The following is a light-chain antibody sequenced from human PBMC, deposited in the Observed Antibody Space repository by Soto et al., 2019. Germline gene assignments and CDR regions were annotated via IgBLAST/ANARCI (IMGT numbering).Light chain of an antibody. CDR1: QGISSW. J-gene: IGKJ4*01. V-gene: IGKV1-12*01. Sequence: DIQMTQSPSSVSASVGDRVTITGRASQGISSWLAWYQQKPGKAPKLLIYAASNLQSGVPSRSSGSGSETDCPPTISSLQRQDRATYFLHQANSCPGTLGGGTQAQIK. CDR2: AAS. CDR3: HQANSCPGT.